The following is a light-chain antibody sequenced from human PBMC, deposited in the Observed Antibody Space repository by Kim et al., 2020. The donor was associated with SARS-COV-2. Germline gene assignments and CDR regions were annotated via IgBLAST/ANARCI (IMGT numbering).Light chain of an antibody. J-gene: IGLJ2*01. CDR1: ILRTYY. CDR3: SSRDSSGNHLGL. V-gene: IGLV3-19*01. Sequence: GPAVRITCQGDILRTYYASWYQQNPGQPPVLVIYGKNNRPSGIPARFSGSSSGDTAYLTTTGAQAEDEADYYCSSRDSSGNHLGLFGGGTQLTVL. CDR2: GKN.